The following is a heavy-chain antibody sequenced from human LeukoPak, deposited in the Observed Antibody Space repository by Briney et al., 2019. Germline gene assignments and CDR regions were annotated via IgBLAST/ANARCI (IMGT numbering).Heavy chain of an antibody. CDR3: AKSEFPYDSNGWHGYFDF. J-gene: IGHJ4*02. Sequence: GGSLRLSCAASGLNFSIYTLTWVRQAPGRGLEWVSSISGSGVGTYYADSVKGRFTISRDNSKNTLFLQMNSLRADDTAVYYCAKSEFPYDSNGWHGYFDFWGQGTLVTVSS. CDR1: GLNFSIYT. CDR2: ISGSGVGT. V-gene: IGHV3-23*01. D-gene: IGHD3-22*01.